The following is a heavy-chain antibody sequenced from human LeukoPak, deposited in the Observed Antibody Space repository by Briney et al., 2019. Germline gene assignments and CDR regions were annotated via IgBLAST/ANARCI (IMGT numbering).Heavy chain of an antibody. J-gene: IGHJ6*02. CDR1: GYTFTGYY. CDR3: ARAWFGEFDDSYGMDV. D-gene: IGHD3-10*01. CDR2: INPNSGGT. V-gene: IGHV1-2*02. Sequence: ASVKVSCKASGYTFTGYYMHWVRQAPGQGLEWMGWINPNSGGTNYAQKFQGRVTMNRDTSISTAYMELSRLRSDDTAVYYCARAWFGEFDDSYGMDVWGQGTTVTVSS.